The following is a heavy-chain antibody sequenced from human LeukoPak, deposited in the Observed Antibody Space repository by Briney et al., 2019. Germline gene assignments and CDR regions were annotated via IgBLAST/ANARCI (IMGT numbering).Heavy chain of an antibody. CDR2: ISSSSSYI. CDR1: GFTFSSYS. CDR3: ARGGGSSSWYLSDY. D-gene: IGHD6-13*01. Sequence: GGSLRLSCAASGFTFSSYSMNWVRQAPGKGLEWVSSISSSSSYIYYADSVKGRFTISRDNAKNSLYLQMNSLRAEDTAVYYCARGGGSSSWYLSDYWGQGTLVTVPS. V-gene: IGHV3-21*01. J-gene: IGHJ4*02.